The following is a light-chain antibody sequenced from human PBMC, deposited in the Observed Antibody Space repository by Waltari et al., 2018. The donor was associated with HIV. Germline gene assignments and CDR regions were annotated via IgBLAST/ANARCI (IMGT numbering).Light chain of an antibody. CDR1: SSNIGEGYD. CDR3: QSYDSSLSGWV. V-gene: IGLV1-40*01. J-gene: IGLJ3*02. CDR2: GNN. Sequence: QSVLTQPPSVSGAPGQRVTISCTGSSSNIGEGYDAHRYQQLPGTAPKLLIYGNNNRPSGVPDRFAGSKSGTSASLAITGLQAEDEADYYCQSYDSSLSGWVFGGGTKLTVL.